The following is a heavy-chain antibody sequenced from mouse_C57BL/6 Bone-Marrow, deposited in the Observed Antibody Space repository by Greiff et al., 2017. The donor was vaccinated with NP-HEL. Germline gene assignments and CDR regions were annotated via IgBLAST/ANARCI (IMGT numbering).Heavy chain of an antibody. CDR3: ARALYGSIDSYYAMDY. CDR1: GYSITSGYY. Sequence: EVKLMESGPGLVKPSQSLSLTCSVTGYSITSGYYWNWIRQFPGNKLEWMGYISYDGSNNYNPSLKNRITITRDTSKNQFFLKLNSVTTEDTATYYCARALYGSIDSYYAMDYWGQGTSVTVSS. D-gene: IGHD1-1*01. V-gene: IGHV3-6*01. J-gene: IGHJ4*01. CDR2: ISYDGSN.